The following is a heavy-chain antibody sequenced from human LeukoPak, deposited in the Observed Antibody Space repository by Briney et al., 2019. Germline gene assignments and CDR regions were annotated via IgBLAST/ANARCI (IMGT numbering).Heavy chain of an antibody. Sequence: PSETLSLTCTVSGGSISSYYWGWIRQPPGKGLEWIGSIYYSGSTYYNPSLKSRVTISVDTSKNQFSLKLSSVTAADTAVYYCARHRGNYYGSGSYYNSYYYYGMDVWGQGTTVTVSS. CDR2: IYYSGST. CDR1: GGSISSYY. V-gene: IGHV4-39*01. D-gene: IGHD3-10*01. CDR3: ARHRGNYYGSGSYYNSYYYYGMDV. J-gene: IGHJ6*02.